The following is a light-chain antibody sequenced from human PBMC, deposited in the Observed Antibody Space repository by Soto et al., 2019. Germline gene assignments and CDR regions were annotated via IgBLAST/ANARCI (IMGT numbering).Light chain of an antibody. CDR2: STN. J-gene: IGLJ3*02. CDR1: SGSVSTSYY. Sequence: QTVVTQEPSFSVSPGRTVTLTCGLSSGSVSTSYYPSWYQQTPGQAPRTLIYSTNTRSSGVPDRFSGSILGNKAALTITGAQADDESDYYCVLYVSSGLYVFGGGTKLTVL. V-gene: IGLV8-61*01. CDR3: VLYVSSGLYV.